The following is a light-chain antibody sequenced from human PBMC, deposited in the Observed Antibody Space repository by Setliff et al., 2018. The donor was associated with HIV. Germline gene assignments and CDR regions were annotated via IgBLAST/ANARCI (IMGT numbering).Light chain of an antibody. V-gene: IGLV2-14*01. Sequence: QSALTQPPSVSGSPGQSITISCTGISSDVGNYNYVSWYQEHPGKAPKLMIYDVSDRPSGVSHRFSGSKSGNTASLTISGLQSEDEADYYCASYRPNDLGVFGTGTKVTVL. CDR2: DVS. J-gene: IGLJ1*01. CDR3: ASYRPNDLGV. CDR1: SSDVGNYNY.